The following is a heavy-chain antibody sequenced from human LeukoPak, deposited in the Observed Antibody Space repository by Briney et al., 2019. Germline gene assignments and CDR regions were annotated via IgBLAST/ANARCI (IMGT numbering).Heavy chain of an antibody. CDR3: ARVGSSSSDWFDP. D-gene: IGHD6-13*01. Sequence: SETLSLTCAVYGGSFSGYYWSWIRQPPGKGLEWIGEINHSGSTNYNPSLKSRVTISVDTSKNQFSLKLSSVTAAETAVYYCARVGSSSSDWFDPWGQGTLVTVSS. CDR1: GGSFSGYY. V-gene: IGHV4-34*01. J-gene: IGHJ5*02. CDR2: INHSGST.